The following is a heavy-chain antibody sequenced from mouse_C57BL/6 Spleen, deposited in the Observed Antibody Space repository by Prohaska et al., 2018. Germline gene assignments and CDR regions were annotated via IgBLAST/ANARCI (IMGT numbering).Heavy chain of an antibody. CDR3: ARYYYGSSNRGAMTY. CDR2: INPNNGGT. CDR1: GHIFTDYN. D-gene: IGHD1-1*01. V-gene: IGHV1-18*01. J-gene: IGHJ4*01. Sequence: GASVKLSCKASGHIFTDYNMDWVNQSHGKSLEWIGDINPNNGGTIYNQKFKGKATLTVDKSSSTAYMELRSLTSEDTAVYYCARYYYGSSNRGAMTYWGQG.